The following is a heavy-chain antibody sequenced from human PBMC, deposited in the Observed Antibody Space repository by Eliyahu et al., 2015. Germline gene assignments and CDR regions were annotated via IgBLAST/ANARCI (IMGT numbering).Heavy chain of an antibody. J-gene: IGHJ5*02. V-gene: IGHV3-15*01. CDR3: TTTPIGWNKGGHWFDP. D-gene: IGHD1-1*01. Sequence: EVQLVESGGGSVKPGGSLRLSCAASGFTXSTAWXSWVRQAPGKGLEWVGRIKSKTDGGTTDYAAPVKGRFTISRDDSKNTLYLQMNSLKTEDTAVYYCTTTPIGWNKGGHWFDPWGQGTLVTVSS. CDR2: IKSKTDGGTT. CDR1: GFTXSTAW.